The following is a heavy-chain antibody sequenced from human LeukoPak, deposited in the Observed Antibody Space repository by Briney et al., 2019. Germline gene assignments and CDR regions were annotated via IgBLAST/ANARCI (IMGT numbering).Heavy chain of an antibody. CDR1: GFTFSSYS. J-gene: IGHJ4*02. Sequence: LRLSCAASGFTFSSYSMNWVRQPPGKGLEWIGYIYYSGSTYYNPSLKSRVTISVDTSKNQFSLKLSSVTAADTAVYYCAREGYIHVFDYWGQGTLVTVSS. CDR3: AREGYIHVFDY. V-gene: IGHV4-30-4*08. D-gene: IGHD2-2*02. CDR2: IYYSGST.